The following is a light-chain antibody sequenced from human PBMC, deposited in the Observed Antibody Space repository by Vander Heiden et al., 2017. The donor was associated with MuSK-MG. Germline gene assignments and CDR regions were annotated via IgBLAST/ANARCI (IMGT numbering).Light chain of an antibody. J-gene: IGKJ4*01. CDR2: GVS. CDR3: RQDNSMPLS. Sequence: IQLTQSPSPLHASVGDRVTITRRPSHGIRNDLGWSQQKPGNAPKRLIYGVSTLASGVPSRFSGSGSVTEFTLTISSLQPEDFASYYCRQDNSMPLSFGGGTKVGIK. CDR1: HGIRND. V-gene: IGKV1-17*01.